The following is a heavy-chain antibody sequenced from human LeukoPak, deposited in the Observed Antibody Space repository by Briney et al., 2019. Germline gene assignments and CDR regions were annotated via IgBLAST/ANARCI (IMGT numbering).Heavy chain of an antibody. CDR3: RGYYYDSSGYTTDY. Sequence: SETLSITCTVSGGSISSYYWSWIRQPAGKGLEWIGRIYTSGSTNYNPSLKSRVTMSVDTSKNQFSLKLSSVTAADTAVYYCRGYYYDSSGYTTDYWGQGTLVTVSS. D-gene: IGHD3-22*01. V-gene: IGHV4-4*07. CDR1: GGSISSYY. CDR2: IYTSGST. J-gene: IGHJ4*02.